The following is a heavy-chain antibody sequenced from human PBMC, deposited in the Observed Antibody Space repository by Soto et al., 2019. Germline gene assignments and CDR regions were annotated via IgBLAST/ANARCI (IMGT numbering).Heavy chain of an antibody. CDR1: GITFRNFA. J-gene: IGHJ3*01. CDR2: TSGSGGST. CDR3: ASLDCSGGSCESDAFDV. Sequence: EAQLSESGGGLIQPGGSLRLSCVASGITFRNFAMNWVRQAPGKGLEWVSGTSGSGGSTSYGDSVKGRFIISRDNSKSTLYLQTNILRVEDTAVYYCASLDCSGGSCESDAFDVWGPGTRFTVSS. D-gene: IGHD2-15*01. V-gene: IGHV3-23*01.